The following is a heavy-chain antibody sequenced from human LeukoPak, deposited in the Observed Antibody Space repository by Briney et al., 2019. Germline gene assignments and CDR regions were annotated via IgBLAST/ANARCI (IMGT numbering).Heavy chain of an antibody. J-gene: IGHJ5*02. D-gene: IGHD2-21*01. V-gene: IGHV1-2*02. CDR3: ARADRLHGGPYLIGP. CDR1: GYSFTDYY. CDR2: INPNSGDT. Sequence: ASVKVSCKTSGYSFTDYYMHWVRQAPGQGLEWMGWINPNSGDTSSAQKFQGRVTMTRDTSITTVYMEVSWLTSDDTAIYYCARADRLHGGPYLIGPWGQGTPVTVSS.